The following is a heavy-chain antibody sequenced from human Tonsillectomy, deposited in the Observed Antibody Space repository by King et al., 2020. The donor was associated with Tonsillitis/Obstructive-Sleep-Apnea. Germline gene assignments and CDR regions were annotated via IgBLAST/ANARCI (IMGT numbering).Heavy chain of an antibody. V-gene: IGHV3-48*02. CDR1: GFTFSSYG. Sequence: QLVQSGGGVVQPGRSLRLSCAASGFTFSSYGMHWVRQAPGKGLEWVSYISSSSSTIYYADSVKGRFTISRDNAKNSLYLQMNSLRDEDTAVYYCARTHYDFWSGYFTGAFDIWGQGTMVTVSS. CDR3: ARTHYDFWSGYFTGAFDI. J-gene: IGHJ3*02. D-gene: IGHD3-3*01. CDR2: ISSSSSTI.